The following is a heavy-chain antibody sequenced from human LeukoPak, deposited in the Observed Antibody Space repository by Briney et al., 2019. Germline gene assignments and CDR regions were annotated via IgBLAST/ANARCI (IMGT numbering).Heavy chain of an antibody. CDR1: GGSISSGGYY. CDR2: IYYSGST. J-gene: IGHJ4*02. Sequence: SQTLSLTCTVSGGSISSGGYYWSWIRQHPGKGLEWIGYIYYSGSTYHNPSLKSRVTISVDTSKNQFSLKLSSVTAADTAVYYCARGPITMVRGVNFDYWGQGTLVTVSS. V-gene: IGHV4-31*03. CDR3: ARGPITMVRGVNFDY. D-gene: IGHD3-10*01.